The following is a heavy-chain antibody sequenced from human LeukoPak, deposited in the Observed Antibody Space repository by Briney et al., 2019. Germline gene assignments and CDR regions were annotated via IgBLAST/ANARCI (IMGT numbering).Heavy chain of an antibody. D-gene: IGHD3-22*01. Sequence: SETLSLTCAVYGGSFSGYYWSWIRQPPGKGLEWIGRIYTSGSTNYNPSLKSRVTMSVDTSKNQFSLKLSSVTAADTAVYYCARDPGEYYYDSSGYSHLVPHFDYWGQGTLVTVSS. CDR2: IYTSGST. V-gene: IGHV4-4*07. CDR1: GGSFSGYY. CDR3: ARDPGEYYYDSSGYSHLVPHFDY. J-gene: IGHJ4*02.